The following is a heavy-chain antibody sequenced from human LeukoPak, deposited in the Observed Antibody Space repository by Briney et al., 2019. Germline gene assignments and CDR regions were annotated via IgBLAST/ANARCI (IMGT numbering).Heavy chain of an antibody. Sequence: ASVKVSCKASGYTFTSYYMHWVRQAPGQGLEWMGIINPSGGSTSYAQKFQGRATMTRDTSTSTVYMELSSLRSEDTAVYYCARDRIGYCSGGSCYKGGAFDIWGQGTMVTVSS. J-gene: IGHJ3*02. D-gene: IGHD2-15*01. V-gene: IGHV1-46*01. CDR3: ARDRIGYCSGGSCYKGGAFDI. CDR1: GYTFTSYY. CDR2: INPSGGST.